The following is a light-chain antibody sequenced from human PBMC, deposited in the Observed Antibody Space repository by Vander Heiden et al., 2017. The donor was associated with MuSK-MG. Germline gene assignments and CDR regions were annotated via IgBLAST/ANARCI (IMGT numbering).Light chain of an antibody. CDR1: QSISSY. Sequence: DIQMTQPPSSLSASVGDRVTITCRASQSISSYLNWYQQKPGKAPELLIYAASSLQSGVPSRFSGSGSGTDFTLTISSLQPEDVATDYCQQSYRTPVTFGRGTRLEIK. V-gene: IGKV1-39*01. CDR3: QQSYRTPVT. CDR2: AAS. J-gene: IGKJ5*01.